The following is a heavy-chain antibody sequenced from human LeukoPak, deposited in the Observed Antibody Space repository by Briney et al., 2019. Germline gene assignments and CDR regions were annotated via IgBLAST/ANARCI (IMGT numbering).Heavy chain of an antibody. D-gene: IGHD2-15*01. V-gene: IGHV4-30-4*01. J-gene: IGHJ6*02. CDR2: IYYSGST. Sequence: SQTLSLTCTVSGGSISSGDYYWSWIRQPPGKGLEWIGYIYYSGSTYYNPSLKSRVTISVDTSKNQFSLKLSSVTAADTAVYYRARVEVAATLYGMDVWGQGTTVTVSS. CDR3: ARVEVAATLYGMDV. CDR1: GGSISSGDYY.